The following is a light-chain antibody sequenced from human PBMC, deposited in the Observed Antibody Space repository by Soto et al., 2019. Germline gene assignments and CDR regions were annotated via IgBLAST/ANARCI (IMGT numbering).Light chain of an antibody. Sequence: QSALTQPPSASGSPGQSVTISCTGTINDIGSFNYVSWYQQHPGKGPKLIIYEVTERPSGVPDRFSGSKSGHTASLTISGLQAEDEADYYCSSHAGSDNFEVFGSGTKVTVL. CDR3: SSHAGSDNFEV. V-gene: IGLV2-8*01. J-gene: IGLJ1*01. CDR2: EVT. CDR1: INDIGSFNY.